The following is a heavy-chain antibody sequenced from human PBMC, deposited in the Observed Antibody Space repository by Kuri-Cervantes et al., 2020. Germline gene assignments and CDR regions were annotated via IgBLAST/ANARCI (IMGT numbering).Heavy chain of an antibody. CDR2: INHSGST. J-gene: IGHJ6*02. D-gene: IGHD3-3*01. Sequence: SETLSLTCAVYGGSFSGYYWSWIRQPPGKGLEWIGEINHSGSTNYNPSLKSRVTISVDTSKNQFSLKLSSVTAADTAVYYCARAPYDFWSGYFIGYGMDVWGQGTTVTVSS. V-gene: IGHV4-34*01. CDR3: ARAPYDFWSGYFIGYGMDV. CDR1: GGSFSGYY.